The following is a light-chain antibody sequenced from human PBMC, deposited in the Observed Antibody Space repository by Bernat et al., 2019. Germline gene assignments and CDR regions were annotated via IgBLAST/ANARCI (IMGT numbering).Light chain of an antibody. J-gene: IGLJ3*02. CDR1: SSDVGGYNY. CDR2: EVS. Sequence: QSALTQPASVSGSPGQSITISCTGTSSDVGGYNYVSWYQQHPGKAPKLMIYEVSKRPSGVPDRFSGPKSGNTASLTVSGLQAEDEADYYCSSYAGSNNWVFGGGTKLTVL. V-gene: IGLV2-8*01. CDR3: SSYAGSNNWV.